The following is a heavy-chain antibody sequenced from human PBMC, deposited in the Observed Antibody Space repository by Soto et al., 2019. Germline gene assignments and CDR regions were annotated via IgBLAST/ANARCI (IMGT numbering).Heavy chain of an antibody. CDR3: ARGYYGDYEGDYYYYYYMDV. CDR2: IYSGGST. V-gene: IGHV3-66*01. D-gene: IGHD4-17*01. Sequence: EVQLVESGGGLVQPGGSLRLSCAASGFTVSSNYMSWVRQAPGKGLEWVSVIYSGGSTYYADSVKGRFTISRDNSKNTLYLQMNSLGAEDTAVYYCARGYYGDYEGDYYYYYYMDVWGKGTTVTVSS. CDR1: GFTVSSNY. J-gene: IGHJ6*03.